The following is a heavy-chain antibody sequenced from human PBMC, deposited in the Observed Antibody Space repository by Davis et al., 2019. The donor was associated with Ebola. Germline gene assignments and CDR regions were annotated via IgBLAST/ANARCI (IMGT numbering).Heavy chain of an antibody. CDR2: ISYDGSNK. V-gene: IGHV3-30-3*01. Sequence: PGGSLRLSCAASGFTFSSYAMHWVRQAPGKGLEWVAVISYDGSNKYYADSVKGRFTISRDNSKNTLYLQMNSLRAEDTAVYYCAMSYGYYYDSSGYSDAFDIWGQGTMVTVSS. CDR1: GFTFSSYA. CDR3: AMSYGYYYDSSGYSDAFDI. D-gene: IGHD3-22*01. J-gene: IGHJ3*02.